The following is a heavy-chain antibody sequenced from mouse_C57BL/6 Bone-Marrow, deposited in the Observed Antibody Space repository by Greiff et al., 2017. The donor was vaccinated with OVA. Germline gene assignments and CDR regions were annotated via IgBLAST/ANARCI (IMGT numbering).Heavy chain of an antibody. CDR3: ARESDYHGSSYSTGYFDV. D-gene: IGHD1-1*01. Sequence: QVQLKQSGAELMKPGASVKLSCKATGYTFTGYWIEWVKQRPGHGLEWIGEILPGSGSTNYNEKFKGKATFTADTSSNTAYMQLSSLTTEDSAIYYCARESDYHGSSYSTGYFDVWGTGTTVTVSS. V-gene: IGHV1-9*01. CDR2: ILPGSGST. CDR1: GYTFTGYW. J-gene: IGHJ1*03.